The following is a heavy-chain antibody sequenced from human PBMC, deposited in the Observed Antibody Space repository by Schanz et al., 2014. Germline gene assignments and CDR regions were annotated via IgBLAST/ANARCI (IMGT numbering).Heavy chain of an antibody. D-gene: IGHD3-10*01. V-gene: IGHV3-7*01. CDR2: INQDGSQK. CDR1: RLTFGNYW. J-gene: IGHJ4*02. CDR3: AVLGGFGELPLDY. Sequence: EVQLVESGGGLVQPGGSLRLSCATSRLTFGNYWMSWVRQAPGKGLEWVANINQDGSQKYYVGSVKGRFTISRDNAKNSLYLEMTSLRGEDTAVYYCAVLGGFGELPLDYRGQGTLVTVSS.